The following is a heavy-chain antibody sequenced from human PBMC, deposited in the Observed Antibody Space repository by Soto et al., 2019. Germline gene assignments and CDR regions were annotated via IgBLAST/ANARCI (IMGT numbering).Heavy chain of an antibody. V-gene: IGHV3-9*01. Sequence: EVQLVESGGGLVQPGRSLRLSCAASGFTFDDYAMHWVRQAPGKGLEWVSGISWNSGSIGYADSVKGRFTISRDNAKNSLYLQMNSLRAEDTAVYYCAKDYGDYGYYYFDYWGQGNLVTVSS. D-gene: IGHD4-17*01. CDR3: AKDYGDYGYYYFDY. J-gene: IGHJ4*02. CDR2: ISWNSGSI. CDR1: GFTFDDYA.